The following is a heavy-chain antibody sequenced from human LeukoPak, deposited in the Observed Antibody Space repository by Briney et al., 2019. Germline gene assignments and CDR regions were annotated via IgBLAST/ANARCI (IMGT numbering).Heavy chain of an antibody. Sequence: GGSLRLSCAASGFTLSSYAIHWVRQAPGKGLEWVAVISHDGSNEYYAGSVKGRFSISGDNSKNTMYLQMNSLRAEDTAVYYCARLALEWLLYGAFDIWGQGTMVTVSS. CDR3: ARLALEWLLYGAFDI. CDR2: ISHDGSNE. D-gene: IGHD3-3*01. V-gene: IGHV3-30*04. CDR1: GFTLSSYA. J-gene: IGHJ3*02.